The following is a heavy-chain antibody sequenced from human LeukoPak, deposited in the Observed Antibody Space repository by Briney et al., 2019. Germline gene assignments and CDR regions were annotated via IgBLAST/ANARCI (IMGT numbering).Heavy chain of an antibody. J-gene: IGHJ4*02. CDR2: ISGSGGST. CDR3: TKGVNSGSIDY. V-gene: IGHV3-23*01. Sequence: GGSLRLSCSASGFTFTNYAMSWVGQASGKGLEWVSSISGSGGSTHYAASVRGRFTISRDNSKNTLSLQMNSLRGEDTALYYCTKGVNSGSIDYWGQGTLVTVSS. D-gene: IGHD6-19*01. CDR1: GFTFTNYA.